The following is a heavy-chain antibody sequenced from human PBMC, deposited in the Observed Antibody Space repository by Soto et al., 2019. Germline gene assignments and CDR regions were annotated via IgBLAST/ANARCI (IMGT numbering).Heavy chain of an antibody. J-gene: IGHJ4*02. D-gene: IGHD3-3*01. Sequence: PGGSLRLSCAASGFTFNNYVMHWVRQAPGKGLVWVSRINDDGSSTRYADSVKGRFTISRDNAKNSLYLQMNSLRAEDTAVYYCARVERGITIFGVVIPPFDYWGQGTLVTVSS. V-gene: IGHV3-74*01. CDR2: INDDGSST. CDR3: ARVERGITIFGVVIPPFDY. CDR1: GFTFNNYV.